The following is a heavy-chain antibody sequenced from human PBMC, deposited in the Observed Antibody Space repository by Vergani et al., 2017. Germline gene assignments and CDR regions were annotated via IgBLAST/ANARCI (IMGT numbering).Heavy chain of an antibody. J-gene: IGHJ4*02. CDR2: IYYSGST. Sequence: QVQLQESGPGLVKPSETLSLTCTVSGGSISSYYWSWIRQPPGKGLEWIGYIYYSGSTNYNPSLKSRVTISVDTSKNQFSLKLSSVTAADTAVYYCAKDKGYDSSGFDYWGQGTLVTVSS. CDR3: AKDKGYDSSGFDY. D-gene: IGHD3-22*01. V-gene: IGHV4-59*01. CDR1: GGSISSYY.